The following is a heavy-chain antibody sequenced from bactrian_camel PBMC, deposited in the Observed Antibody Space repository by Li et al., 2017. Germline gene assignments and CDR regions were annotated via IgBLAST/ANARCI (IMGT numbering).Heavy chain of an antibody. CDR1: GYTYTDAC. Sequence: QVSWWSGGDSVQRGGRLRLSCVASGYTYTDACMGWFRQSPGKRREGVAAIASDGTTDYADSVKGRFTISKDNAKNTLFLQMNNLKPEDSAMYYCAVERWSGAYKCYSGAWLDFEGQGTQVTVS. D-gene: IGHD1*01. V-gene: IGHV3S53*01. CDR2: IASDGTT. J-gene: IGHJ4*01.